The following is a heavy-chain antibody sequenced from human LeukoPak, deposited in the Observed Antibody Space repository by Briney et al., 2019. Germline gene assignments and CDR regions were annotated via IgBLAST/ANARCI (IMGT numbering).Heavy chain of an antibody. Sequence: GGSLRLSCAASGFTFSSYSMNWVRQAPGKGLEWVSSISSSSSYIYYADSVKGRFTISRDNAKTSLYLQMNSLRDEDTAVYYCARDKDWGFDYWGQGTLVTVSS. CDR3: ARDKDWGFDY. CDR2: ISSSSSYI. D-gene: IGHD7-27*01. J-gene: IGHJ4*02. CDR1: GFTFSSYS. V-gene: IGHV3-21*06.